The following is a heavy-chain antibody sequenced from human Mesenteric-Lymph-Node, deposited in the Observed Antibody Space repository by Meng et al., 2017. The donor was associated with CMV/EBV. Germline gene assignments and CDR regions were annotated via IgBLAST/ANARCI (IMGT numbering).Heavy chain of an antibody. J-gene: IGHJ6*02. CDR3: ARDRFLEWLLDYYYGMDV. CDR1: GYSFNRYG. CDR2: ISNYNDMI. Sequence: ASVKVSCKAFGYSFNRYGISWVRQAPGQGLEWMGWISNYNDMIIYTPKFQGRVTMTTDTSTSTAYMELRSLRSDDTAVYYCARDRFLEWLLDYYYGMDVWGQGTTVTVSS. D-gene: IGHD3-3*01. V-gene: IGHV1-18*01.